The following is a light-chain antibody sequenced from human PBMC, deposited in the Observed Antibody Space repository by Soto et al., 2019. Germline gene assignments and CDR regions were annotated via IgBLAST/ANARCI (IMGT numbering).Light chain of an antibody. Sequence: DIQLTQSPSFLSASVGDRVTITCRASQGISNNLAWYQQKPGKAPKVLISSASTLQSGVPSRFSGSGSGTDFTLTISSLQPEDFATYFCQPLNGYPLFGQGTKLDIK. CDR1: QGISNN. CDR2: SAS. CDR3: QPLNGYPL. J-gene: IGKJ2*01. V-gene: IGKV1-9*01.